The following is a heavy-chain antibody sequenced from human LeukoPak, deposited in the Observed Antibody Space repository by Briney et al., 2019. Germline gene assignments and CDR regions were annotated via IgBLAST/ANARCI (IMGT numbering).Heavy chain of an antibody. CDR1: GGSISSHY. J-gene: IGHJ6*03. D-gene: IGHD6-13*01. V-gene: IGHV4-59*11. Sequence: SETLSLTRTVSGGSISSHYWSWIRQPPGKGLEWIGYIYYSGSTNYNPSLKSRVTISVDTSKNQFSLKLSSVTAADTAVYYCARMYSGSSWYGYYYYYYYMDVWGKGTTVTVSS. CDR3: ARMYSGSSWYGYYYYYYYMDV. CDR2: IYYSGST.